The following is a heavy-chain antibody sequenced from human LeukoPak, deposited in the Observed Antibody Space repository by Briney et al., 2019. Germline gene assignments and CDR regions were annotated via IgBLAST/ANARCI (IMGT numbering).Heavy chain of an antibody. CDR1: GFTPGKAW. Sequence: PGGSLRPSCAAAGFTPGKAWMSWVRQPPGKGLGWVGRIKAKINGGTTDYAAPVKGRFTISRDDSKNTLYLQMNSLKTEDTAVYYCTTDPTQVTTLRYYYYYYMDVWGKGTTVTVSS. CDR2: IKAKINGGTT. V-gene: IGHV3-15*01. J-gene: IGHJ6*03. CDR3: TTDPTQVTTLRYYYYYYMDV. D-gene: IGHD4-17*01.